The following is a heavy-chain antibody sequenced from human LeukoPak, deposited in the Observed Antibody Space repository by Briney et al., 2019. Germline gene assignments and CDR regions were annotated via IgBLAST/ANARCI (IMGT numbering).Heavy chain of an antibody. J-gene: IGHJ6*02. Sequence: PGGSLRLSCAASGFTFSTYWMSWVRQAPGKGLEWVANIKQDGSEKYYVDSVKGRFTISRDNAKNSLYLQMNSLRAEDTAVYYCARGPANLYDILTGYYNHYYGMDVWGQGTTVTVSS. CDR2: IKQDGSEK. V-gene: IGHV3-7*01. CDR1: GFTFSTYW. CDR3: ARGPANLYDILTGYYNHYYGMDV. D-gene: IGHD3-9*01.